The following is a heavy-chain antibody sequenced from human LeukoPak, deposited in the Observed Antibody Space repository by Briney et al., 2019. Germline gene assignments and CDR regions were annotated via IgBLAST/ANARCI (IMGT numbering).Heavy chain of an antibody. D-gene: IGHD1-14*01. CDR1: GGSFSGYY. Sequence: SETLSLTCAVYGGSFSGYYWNWIRQPPGKGLEWIGEINRSGSTNYNPSLKSRVTMSVDTSKNQFSLILSSVTAADTAVYYCGRNFVRNHVSDYWGQGTRVTVSS. J-gene: IGHJ4*02. CDR2: INRSGST. V-gene: IGHV4-34*01. CDR3: GRNFVRNHVSDY.